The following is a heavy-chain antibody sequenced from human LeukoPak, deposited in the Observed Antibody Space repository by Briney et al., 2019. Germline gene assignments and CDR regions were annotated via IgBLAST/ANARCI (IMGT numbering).Heavy chain of an antibody. V-gene: IGHV1-46*01. D-gene: IGHD3-3*01. CDR1: GDTFTNYY. Sequence: ASVKVSCKASGDTFTNYYMHWVRQAPGQGFEWLGIIDPGGDTTNYAQKFQGRVTMSRDTSTSSVYMDLSSLRSEDTVVYYCAREAYDFWSGRDAYYGMDVWGQGTTVTVSS. CDR2: IDPGGDTT. CDR3: AREAYDFWSGRDAYYGMDV. J-gene: IGHJ6*02.